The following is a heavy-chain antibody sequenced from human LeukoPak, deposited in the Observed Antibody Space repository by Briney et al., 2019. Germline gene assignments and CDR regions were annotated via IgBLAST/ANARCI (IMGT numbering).Heavy chain of an antibody. V-gene: IGHV3-23*01. D-gene: IGHD6-6*01. CDR1: GFTFSSYA. Sequence: PGGSLRLSCAASGFTFSSYAMSWVRQAPGKGLEWVSAISGSGGSTYYADSVKGRLTISRDNSKNTLYLQMNSLRAEDTAVYYCAKARGEYSSSSGDYWGQGTLVTVSS. CDR2: ISGSGGST. J-gene: IGHJ4*02. CDR3: AKARGEYSSSSGDY.